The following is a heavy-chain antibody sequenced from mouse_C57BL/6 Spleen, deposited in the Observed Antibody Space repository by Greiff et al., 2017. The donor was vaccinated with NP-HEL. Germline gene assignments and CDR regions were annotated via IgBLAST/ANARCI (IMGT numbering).Heavy chain of an antibody. CDR1: GYTFTDYE. CDR2: IDPETGGT. Sequence: QVQLKESGAELVRPGASVTLSCKASGYTFTDYEMHWVKQTPVHGLEWIGAIDPETGGTAYNQKFKGKAILTADKSSSTAYMELRSLTSEDSAVYLCTRGGAFAYWGKGTLVTVSA. CDR3: TRGGAFAY. V-gene: IGHV1-15*01. J-gene: IGHJ3*01.